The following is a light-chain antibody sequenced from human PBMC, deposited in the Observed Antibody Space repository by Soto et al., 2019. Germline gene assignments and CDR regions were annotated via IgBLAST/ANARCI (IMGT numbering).Light chain of an antibody. CDR2: GAS. CDR1: QSVSSD. J-gene: IGKJ4*01. Sequence: EIVMTQSPATLSVSPGERATLSCRASQSVSSDLAWYQQKPGQAPRLLIYGASTRATGIPARFSGSGSGTEFTLTISSLQPEDAATYYCQQSFNTPLSFGGGTKVDIK. V-gene: IGKV3-15*01. CDR3: QQSFNTPLS.